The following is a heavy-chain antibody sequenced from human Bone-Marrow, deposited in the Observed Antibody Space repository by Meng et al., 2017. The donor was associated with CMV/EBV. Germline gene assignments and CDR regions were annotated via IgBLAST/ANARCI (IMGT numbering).Heavy chain of an antibody. CDR3: ARDTERLRIDY. D-gene: IGHD4-17*01. CDR2: IYYSGST. Sequence: SETLSLTCTVSGGSVSSGSYYWSWIRQPPGKGLEWIGYIYYSGSTNYNPSLKSRVTISVDTSKNQFSLKLSSLTAADTAVYYCARDTERLRIDYWGQGTLVTVSS. J-gene: IGHJ4*02. CDR1: GGSVSSGSYY. V-gene: IGHV4-61*01.